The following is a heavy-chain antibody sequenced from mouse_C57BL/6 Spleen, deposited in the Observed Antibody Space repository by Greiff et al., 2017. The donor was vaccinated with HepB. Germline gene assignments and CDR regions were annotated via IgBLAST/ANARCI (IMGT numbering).Heavy chain of an antibody. J-gene: IGHJ4*01. D-gene: IGHD1-1*01. CDR1: GYAFSSSW. CDR3: ARLHYGSSFYAMDY. V-gene: IGHV1-82*01. Sequence: VQRVESGPELVKPGASVKISCKASGYAFSSSWMNWVKQRPGKGLEWIGRIYPGDGDTNYNGKFKGKATLTADKSSSTAYMQLSSLTSEDSAVYFCARLHYGSSFYAMDYWGQGTSVTVSS. CDR2: IYPGDGDT.